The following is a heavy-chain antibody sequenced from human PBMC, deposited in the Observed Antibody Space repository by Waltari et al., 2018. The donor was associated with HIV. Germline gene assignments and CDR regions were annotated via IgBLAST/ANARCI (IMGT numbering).Heavy chain of an antibody. D-gene: IGHD1-26*01. CDR3: ARDPRSSGYYGMDV. V-gene: IGHV3-53*01. J-gene: IGHJ6*02. Sequence: EVQLVASGGGLIEPGGPLRVSCAASGFTIRSNYMSWVRQAPGKGLEWVSVIYSGGSRYYADSVKGRFIISRDNSKNTVSLHMNSLRAEDTAVYYCARDPRSSGYYGMDVWGQGIKVTVSS. CDR1: GFTIRSNY. CDR2: IYSGGSR.